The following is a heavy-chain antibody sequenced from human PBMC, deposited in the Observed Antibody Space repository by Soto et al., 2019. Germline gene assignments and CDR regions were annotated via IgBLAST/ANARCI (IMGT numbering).Heavy chain of an antibody. D-gene: IGHD2-21*01. CDR1: GYTFTNYW. Sequence: GESLKISCKASGYTFTNYWIGWVRQMPGKGLEWMGFIYPGDSDTRYSPSFQGQVTISADKSITTAYLQWSSLKASDTAKYYCATHTLIGYSSGMDVWGQGTTVTSP. CDR2: IYPGDSDT. V-gene: IGHV5-51*01. J-gene: IGHJ6*02. CDR3: ATHTLIGYSSGMDV.